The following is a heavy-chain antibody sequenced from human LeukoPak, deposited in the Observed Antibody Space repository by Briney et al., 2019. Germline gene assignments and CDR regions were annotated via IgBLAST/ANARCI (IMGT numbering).Heavy chain of an antibody. Sequence: LGGSLRLSCAASGFTFSSYGMHWVRQAPGKGLEWVAFIRYDGSNKYYADSVKGRFTISRDNSKNTLYLQMNSLRAEDKAVYYCAKDPSPYGERPSYYFDYWGQGTLVTVSS. CDR2: IRYDGSNK. J-gene: IGHJ4*02. CDR1: GFTFSSYG. D-gene: IGHD4-17*01. CDR3: AKDPSPYGERPSYYFDY. V-gene: IGHV3-30*02.